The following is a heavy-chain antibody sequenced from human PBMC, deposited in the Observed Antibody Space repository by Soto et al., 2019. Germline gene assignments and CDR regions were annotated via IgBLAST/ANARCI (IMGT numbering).Heavy chain of an antibody. D-gene: IGHD6-13*01. CDR1: GYTFTGYY. J-gene: IGHJ3*02. V-gene: IGHV1-2*02. CDR3: VRDSSPPPDAFDI. CDR2: INPNSGGT. Sequence: ASVKVSCKASGYTFTGYYMHWVRQAPGQGLEWMGWINPNSGGTNYAQKFQGRVTMTRDTSISTAYMELSRLRSDDTAVYYCVRDSSPPPDAFDIWGQGTMVTVSS.